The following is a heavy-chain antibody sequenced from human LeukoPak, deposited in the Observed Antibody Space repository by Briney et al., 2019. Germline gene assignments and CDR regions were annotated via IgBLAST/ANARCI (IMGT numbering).Heavy chain of an antibody. D-gene: IGHD3-22*01. Sequence: PGGSLRLSYAPSGFNFSCHGKHSVRQAPGKGLEWVAVIWYDGSSKYYADSVKGRFTISRDNSKNTLYLQMNSLSAEDTGVFFCASVGYFYSSSYYYDDNWGQGTLVTVSS. CDR1: GFNFSCHG. CDR2: IWYDGSSK. J-gene: IGHJ4*02. V-gene: IGHV3-33*01. CDR3: ASVGYFYSSSYYYDDN.